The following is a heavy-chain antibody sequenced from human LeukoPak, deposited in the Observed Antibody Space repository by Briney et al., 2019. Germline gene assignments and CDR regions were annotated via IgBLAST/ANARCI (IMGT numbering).Heavy chain of an antibody. Sequence: SVKVSCKASGGTFSSYTISWVRQAPGQGLEWMGRIIPILGIANYAQKFQGRVTITADKSTSTAYMELSSLRSEDTAVYYCARVGGRRIFGVVTPYWGQGTLVTVSS. CDR3: ARVGGRRIFGVVTPY. V-gene: IGHV1-69*02. D-gene: IGHD3-3*01. CDR2: IIPILGIA. CDR1: GGTFSSYT. J-gene: IGHJ4*02.